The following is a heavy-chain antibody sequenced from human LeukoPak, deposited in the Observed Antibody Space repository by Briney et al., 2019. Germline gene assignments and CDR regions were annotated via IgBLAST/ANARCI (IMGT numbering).Heavy chain of an antibody. CDR1: GYTFTGYY. J-gene: IGHJ4*02. V-gene: IGHV1-69*04. Sequence: SVKVSCKASGYTFTGYYMHWVRQAPGQGLEWMGRIIPILGIANYAQKFQGRVTITADKSTSTAYMELSSLRSEDTAVYYCARAPARGVFDYWGQGTLVTVSS. CDR3: ARAPARGVFDY. D-gene: IGHD3-10*01. CDR2: IIPILGIA.